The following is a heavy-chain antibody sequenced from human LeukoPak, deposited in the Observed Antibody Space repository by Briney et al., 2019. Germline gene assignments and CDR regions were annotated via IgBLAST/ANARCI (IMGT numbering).Heavy chain of an antibody. CDR1: GYTFTGYY. D-gene: IGHD2-21*02. CDR2: INPNSGGT. CDR3: ARDLLYCGGDCYSSKGEFDY. J-gene: IGHJ4*02. Sequence: ASVKVSCKASGYTFTGYYMHWVRQAPEQGLEWMGWINPNSGGTNYAQKFQGRVTMTRDTSISTAYMELSRLRSDDTAVYYCARDLLYCGGDCYSSKGEFDYWGQGTLVTVSS. V-gene: IGHV1-2*02.